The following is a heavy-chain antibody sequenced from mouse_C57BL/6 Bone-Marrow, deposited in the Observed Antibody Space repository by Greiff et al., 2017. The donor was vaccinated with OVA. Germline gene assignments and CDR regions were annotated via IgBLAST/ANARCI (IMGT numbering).Heavy chain of an antibody. V-gene: IGHV14-4*01. Sequence: EVLLQQSGAELVRPGASVKLSCTASGFNIKDDYMHWVKQRPEQGLEWIGWIDPENGDTEYASKFQGKATITADTSSNTAYLQLSSLTSEDTAVYYCTYYSNYGFAYWGQGTLVTVSA. J-gene: IGHJ3*01. CDR2: IDPENGDT. D-gene: IGHD2-5*01. CDR3: TYYSNYGFAY. CDR1: GFNIKDDY.